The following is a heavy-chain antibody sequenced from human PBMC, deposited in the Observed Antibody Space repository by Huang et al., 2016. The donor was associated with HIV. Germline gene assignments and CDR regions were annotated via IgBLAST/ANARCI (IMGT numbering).Heavy chain of an antibody. CDR1: GGSISSGNFY. CDR3: ARVRSRWYTLGYYYYYMDV. D-gene: IGHD6-13*01. Sequence: QVQLQESGPGLVKPSQTLSLTCTVSGGSISSGNFYWSWIRQPAGRCMGGIGQIYTSGSTNSNPSLKSRVTLSVDTSKNQFSLKLSSVTAADAAVYYCARVRSRWYTLGYYYYYMDVWGKGTTVTVSS. CDR2: IYTSGST. J-gene: IGHJ6*03. V-gene: IGHV4-61*09.